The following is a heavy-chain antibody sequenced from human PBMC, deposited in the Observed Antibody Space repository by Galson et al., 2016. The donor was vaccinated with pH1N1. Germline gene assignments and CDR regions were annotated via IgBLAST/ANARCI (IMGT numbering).Heavy chain of an antibody. V-gene: IGHV3-7*01. CDR1: GFMLSNYW. Sequence: LRLSCAGSGFMLSNYWMSWVRQAPGKGLEWVANINQDGSQTYFVDSVKGRFTISRDNAKNSVYLQMDSLRVEDTAVYFCARAVAAADSLWGQGTLVTVSS. CDR2: INQDGSQT. J-gene: IGHJ4*02. D-gene: IGHD6-25*01. CDR3: ARAVAAADSL.